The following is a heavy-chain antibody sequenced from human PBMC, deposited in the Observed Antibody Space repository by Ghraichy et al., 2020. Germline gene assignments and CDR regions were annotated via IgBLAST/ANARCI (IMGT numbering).Heavy chain of an antibody. V-gene: IGHV4-59*01. CDR2: IYYSGST. D-gene: IGHD3-22*01. J-gene: IGHJ4*02. CDR1: GGSISSYY. CDR3: ASSYYYDRSGYYVGY. Sequence: SETLSLTCTVSGGSISSYYWSWIRQPPGKGLEWIGYIYYSGSTNYNPSLKSRVTISVDTSKNQFSLKLSSVTAADTAVYYCASSYYYDRSGYYVGYWGQGTLVTVSS.